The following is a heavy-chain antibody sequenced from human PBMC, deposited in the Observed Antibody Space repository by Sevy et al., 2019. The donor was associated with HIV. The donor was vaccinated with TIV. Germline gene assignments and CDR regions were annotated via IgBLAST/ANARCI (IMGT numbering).Heavy chain of an antibody. Sequence: GGSLRLSCAASGFTFSSYTINWVRQAPGKGLEWVSSISSSSDYIYYADSVKGRFTISRDNAKNPLYLQMNSLRAEDTAVFYCARETGNGEFGFSFDYWGQGTLVTVSS. CDR2: ISSSSDYI. V-gene: IGHV3-21*01. CDR3: ARETGNGEFGFSFDY. J-gene: IGHJ4*02. CDR1: GFTFSSYT. D-gene: IGHD1-1*01.